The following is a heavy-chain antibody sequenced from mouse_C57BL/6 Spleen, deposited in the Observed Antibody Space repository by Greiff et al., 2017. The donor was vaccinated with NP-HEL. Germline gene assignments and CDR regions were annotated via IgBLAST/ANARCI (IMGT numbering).Heavy chain of an antibody. CDR1: GYTFTSYW. J-gene: IGHJ4*01. D-gene: IGHD3-1*01. CDR3: ARSGNYNAMDY. CDR2: IDPSDSYT. V-gene: IGHV1-69*01. Sequence: QVQLQQPGAELVMPGASVKLSCKASGYTFTSYWMHWVKQRPGQGLEWIGEIDPSDSYTNYTQQFKGKSTLTVDKSSSTAYMQLSSLTSEDSAVYYCARSGNYNAMDYWGQGTSVTVSS.